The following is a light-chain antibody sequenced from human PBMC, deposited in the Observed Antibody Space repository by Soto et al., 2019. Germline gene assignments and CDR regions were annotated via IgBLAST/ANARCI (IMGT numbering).Light chain of an antibody. Sequence: EIVLTQSPATLSLSPGEGATLSCRASQSVSTYLAWYQQKPAQAPRLLIYDAPNRATGIPARFSGSGSGTDFTLTISSLEPEDFAVYYCQQRSNWPPITFGQGTRLEIK. V-gene: IGKV3-11*01. J-gene: IGKJ5*01. CDR1: QSVSTY. CDR2: DAP. CDR3: QQRSNWPPIT.